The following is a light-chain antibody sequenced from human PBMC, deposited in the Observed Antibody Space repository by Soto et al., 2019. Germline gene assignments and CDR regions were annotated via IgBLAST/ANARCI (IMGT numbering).Light chain of an antibody. J-gene: IGLJ2*01. CDR3: NSHTGSSTLV. Sequence: QSALTQPASVSGSPGQSITISCTGTSSDVGGYNYVSWYQQHPGKAPKLMIYDVSNRPSGVSSRFSGSKSGNTASLTISGLQPEDEADYYCNSHTGSSTLVFGGGTKLTVL. CDR1: SSDVGGYNY. CDR2: DVS. V-gene: IGLV2-14*03.